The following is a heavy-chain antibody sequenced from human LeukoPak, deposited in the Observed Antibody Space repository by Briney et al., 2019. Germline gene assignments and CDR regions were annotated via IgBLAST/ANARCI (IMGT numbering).Heavy chain of an antibody. D-gene: IGHD3-10*01. V-gene: IGHV3-30*04. CDR1: GFTFSSYA. J-gene: IGHJ4*02. CDR2: ISYDGSNK. CDR3: ARDLDYYGSGSYYNFDY. Sequence: QPGRSLRLSCAASGFTFSSYAMHWVRQAPGKGLEWVAVISYDGSNKYYADSVKGRFTISRDNSKNTLYLQMTSLRAEDTAVYYCARDLDYYGSGSYYNFDYWGQGTLVTVSS.